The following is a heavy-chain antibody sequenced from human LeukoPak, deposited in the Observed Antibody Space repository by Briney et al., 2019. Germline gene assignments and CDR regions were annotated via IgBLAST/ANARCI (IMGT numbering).Heavy chain of an antibody. Sequence: KPSETPSLTCTVSGGSISSYYWSWIRQPAGKGLKWIGRIYTSGSTNYNPSLKSRVTMSVDTSKNQFSLKLSSVTAADTAVYYCARVNYYYDSSGYYYFDYWGQGTLVTVSS. J-gene: IGHJ4*02. D-gene: IGHD3-22*01. CDR2: IYTSGST. V-gene: IGHV4-4*07. CDR1: GGSISSYY. CDR3: ARVNYYYDSSGYYYFDY.